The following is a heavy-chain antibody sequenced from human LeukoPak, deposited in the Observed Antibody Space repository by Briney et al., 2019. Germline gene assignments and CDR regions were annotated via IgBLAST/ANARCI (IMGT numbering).Heavy chain of an antibody. CDR3: ARGRRKGSSSWYQSDY. D-gene: IGHD6-13*01. CDR2: MNPNSGNT. J-gene: IGHJ4*02. CDR1: GYTFTSYD. Sequence: GASVKVSCKASGYTFTSYDINWVRQATGQGLEWMGWMNPNSGNTGYAQKFQGRVTMTRNTSISTAYMELSSLRSEDTAVYYCARGRRKGSSSWYQSDYWGQGTLVTVSS. V-gene: IGHV1-8*01.